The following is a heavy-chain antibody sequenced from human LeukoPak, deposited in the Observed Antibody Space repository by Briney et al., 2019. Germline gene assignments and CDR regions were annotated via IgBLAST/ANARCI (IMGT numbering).Heavy chain of an antibody. Sequence: GGSLRLSCAASGFTFSIYSMNWVRQAPGKGLEWVSCISSSSYIYYADSVKGRFTISRDNAKNSLYLQMNSLRAEDTAVYYCARSGDWELLKLDYWGQGTLVTVSS. CDR2: ISSSSYI. J-gene: IGHJ4*02. CDR1: GFTFSIYS. V-gene: IGHV3-21*01. CDR3: ARSGDWELLKLDY. D-gene: IGHD1-26*01.